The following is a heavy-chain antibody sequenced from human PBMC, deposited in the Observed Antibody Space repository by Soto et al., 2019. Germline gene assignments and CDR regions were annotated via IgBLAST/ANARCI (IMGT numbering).Heavy chain of an antibody. Sequence: QVQLQQWGAGLLKPSETLSLTCAVYGGSFSGYYWSWIRQPPGKGLEWIGEINHSGSTNYNPSLKMRVTISVATSKNQFSLKLSSVTAADTAVYYCARGRGDIVVVVAATPYRWFDPWGQGTLVTVSS. D-gene: IGHD2-15*01. CDR1: GGSFSGYY. CDR2: INHSGST. CDR3: ARGRGDIVVVVAATPYRWFDP. J-gene: IGHJ5*02. V-gene: IGHV4-34*01.